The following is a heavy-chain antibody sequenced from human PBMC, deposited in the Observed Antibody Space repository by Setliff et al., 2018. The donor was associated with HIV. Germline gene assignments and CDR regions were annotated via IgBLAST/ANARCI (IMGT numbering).Heavy chain of an antibody. J-gene: IGHJ3*02. Sequence: SETLSLTCTVSGGSISSGNYYWSWIRQPAGKGLEWIGHISTSGRTNYNPSLMSRLTISVDTSKNQFSLKLSSVTAADTAVYHCARANNYYYDSGAFKSGLDAFDIWGQGTMVTVSS. V-gene: IGHV4-61*09. CDR2: ISTSGRT. CDR3: ARANNYYYDSGAFKSGLDAFDI. CDR1: GGSISSGNYY. D-gene: IGHD3-22*01.